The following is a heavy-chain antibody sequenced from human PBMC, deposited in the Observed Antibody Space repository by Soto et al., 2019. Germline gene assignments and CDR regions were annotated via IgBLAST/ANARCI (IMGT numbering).Heavy chain of an antibody. V-gene: IGHV4-31*03. J-gene: IGHJ2*01. CDR2: IYYSGST. CDR3: SRNFGSSGWSNL. CDR1: GGSISSGGYY. Sequence: QVQLQESGPGLVKPSQTLSLTCTVSGGSISSGGYYWSWIRQHPGKGLEWIGYIYYSGSTYYNPSLKSRVTISVDTSKNQFSLNLSSVTAADTAVYYCSRNFGSSGWSNLWGRDTLVTVSS. D-gene: IGHD6-19*01.